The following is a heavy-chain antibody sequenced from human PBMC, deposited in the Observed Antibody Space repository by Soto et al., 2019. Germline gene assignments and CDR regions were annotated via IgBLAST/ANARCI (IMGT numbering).Heavy chain of an antibody. CDR1: GGSISSYY. CDR3: ASLFGYCSSTSCYAYYMDV. J-gene: IGHJ6*03. V-gene: IGHV4-59*08. D-gene: IGHD2-2*01. Sequence: SETLSLTCTVSGGSISSYYWSWIRQPPGKGLEWIGYIYYSGSTNYNPSLKSRVTISVDTSKNQFSLKLSSVTAADTAVYYCASLFGYCSSTSCYAYYMDVWGKGTTVTVSS. CDR2: IYYSGST.